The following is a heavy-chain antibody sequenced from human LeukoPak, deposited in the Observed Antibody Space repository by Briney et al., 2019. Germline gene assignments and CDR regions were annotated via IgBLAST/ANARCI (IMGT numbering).Heavy chain of an antibody. CDR2: IHYSGST. V-gene: IGHV4-39*07. D-gene: IGHD2-2*01. Sequence: SETLSLTCTVSGGSISSSIYYWGWIRQPPGKGLEWIGSIHYSGSTYYNPSLKSRVTMSVDTSKNQFSLKLSSVTAADTAVYYCARDAGDIVVVPAASEGGGWNYWFDPWGQGTLVTVST. J-gene: IGHJ5*02. CDR1: GGSISSSIYY. CDR3: ARDAGDIVVVPAASEGGGWNYWFDP.